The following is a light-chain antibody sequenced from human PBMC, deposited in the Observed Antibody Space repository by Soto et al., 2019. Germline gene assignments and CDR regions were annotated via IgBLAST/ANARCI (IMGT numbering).Light chain of an antibody. CDR3: QQSYSTPYT. Sequence: DIQMTQSPSSLSASVGDRVAITCRASQSISSYLNWYQQKPGKAPKLLIYAASSLQSGVPSRFRGSGSGTDFTLTISSLQHEDSATYYRQQSYSTPYTFGQGPRPEIK. CDR2: AAS. V-gene: IGKV1-39*01. CDR1: QSISSY. J-gene: IGKJ5*01.